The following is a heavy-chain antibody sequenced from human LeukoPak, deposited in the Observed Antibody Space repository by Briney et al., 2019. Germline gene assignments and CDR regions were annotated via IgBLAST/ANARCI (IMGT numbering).Heavy chain of an antibody. CDR2: ISGSGGDT. J-gene: IGHJ4*02. CDR1: GFTFSTYG. V-gene: IGHV3-23*01. CDR3: AAWHSGTYRVDY. Sequence: GGSLRLSCAASGFTFSTYGMSWVRQAPGKGPEWVSAISGSGGDTYYADSVKGRFTISRDNSKNTLYVQMNSLRAEDTAVYYCAAWHSGTYRVDYWGQGTLVTVSS. D-gene: IGHD1-26*01.